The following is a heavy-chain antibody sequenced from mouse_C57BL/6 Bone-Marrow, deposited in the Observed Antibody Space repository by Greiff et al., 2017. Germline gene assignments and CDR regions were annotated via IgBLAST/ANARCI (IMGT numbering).Heavy chain of an antibody. V-gene: IGHV1-53*01. J-gene: IGHJ1*03. D-gene: IGHD2-3*01. Sequence: QVQLKQPGTELVKPGASVKLSCKASGYTFTSYWMHWVKQRPGQGLEWIGNINPSNGGTNYNEKFKSKATLTVDKSSSTAYMQLSSLTSEDSAVYYCARWDGYYWYFDVWGTGTTGTVSS. CDR3: ARWDGYYWYFDV. CDR1: GYTFTSYW. CDR2: INPSNGGT.